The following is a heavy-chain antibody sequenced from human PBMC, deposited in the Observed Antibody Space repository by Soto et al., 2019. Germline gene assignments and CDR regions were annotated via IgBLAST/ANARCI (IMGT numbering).Heavy chain of an antibody. V-gene: IGHV1-69*13. CDR2: IIPIFGTA. CDR3: ARSPRNCSGGSCYSSNRYYFDY. D-gene: IGHD2-15*01. J-gene: IGHJ4*02. CDR1: GGTFSSYA. Sequence: SVKVSCKASGGTFSSYAISWVRQAPGQGLEWMGGIIPIFGTANYAQKFQGRVTITADESTSTAYMELSSLRSEDTAVYYCARSPRNCSGGSCYSSNRYYFDYWGQGTLVTVSS.